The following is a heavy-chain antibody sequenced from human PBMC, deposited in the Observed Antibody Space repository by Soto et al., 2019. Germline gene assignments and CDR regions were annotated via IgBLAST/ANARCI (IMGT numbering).Heavy chain of an antibody. CDR1: GYTFTDYF. CDR2: INPYSGVT. J-gene: IGHJ4*02. CDR3: TIVKGGGYDY. Sequence: QVQLMQSGAEVKKPGASVKVSCRASGYTFTDYFLHWVRQAPGQGLEWMGWINPYSGVTNFEQKFQGRVTMTMDSSITTAYMELSRLRSDDTAVFYCTIVKGGGYDYWGQGTLVTVSS. V-gene: IGHV1-2*02. D-gene: IGHD1-26*01.